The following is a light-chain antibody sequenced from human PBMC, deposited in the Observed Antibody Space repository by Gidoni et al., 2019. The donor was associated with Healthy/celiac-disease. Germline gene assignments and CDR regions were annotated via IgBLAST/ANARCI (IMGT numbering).Light chain of an antibody. CDR2: DVS. V-gene: IGLV2-14*01. CDR1: SSYVGGYNY. J-gene: IGLJ1*01. CDR3: SSYTSSSTRV. Sequence: QSALTQPASVPGSPGQSITISCTGTSSYVGGYNYVSWYHQHPGKATKLMIYDVSNRPSGVSNRFSGSKSGNTASLTMSGLQAEDEADYYCSSYTSSSTRVFGTGTKVTVL.